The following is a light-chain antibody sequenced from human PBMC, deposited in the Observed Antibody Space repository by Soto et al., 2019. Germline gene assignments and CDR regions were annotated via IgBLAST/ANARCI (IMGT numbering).Light chain of an antibody. V-gene: IGKV3-15*01. J-gene: IGKJ5*01. CDR1: QSVSRY. CDR3: QQYYNWPRT. CDR2: GAS. Sequence: EIVLTQSPATLSLSPGERATLSCRASQSVSRYLAWYQQKPGQAPRLLFYGASTRATGLPARFSGTGSGTEFTLTINSLQAEDSAVYYCQQYYNWPRTFGQGTRLEIK.